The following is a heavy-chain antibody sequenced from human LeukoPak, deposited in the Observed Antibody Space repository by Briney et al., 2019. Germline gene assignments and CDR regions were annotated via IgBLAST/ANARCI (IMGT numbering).Heavy chain of an antibody. V-gene: IGHV3-64D*08. Sequence: PGGSLRLSCSASGFTFSSYGMHWVRQAPGKGLEYVSGVDNTGGGTFQIDSVKGRFTISRDNSRNSLYLQMSSLRPEDTAVYYCLRGAYKSPMDAWGQGTTVTVSS. CDR3: LRGAYKSPMDA. J-gene: IGHJ6*02. CDR1: GFTFSSYG. D-gene: IGHD1-14*01. CDR2: VDNTGGGT.